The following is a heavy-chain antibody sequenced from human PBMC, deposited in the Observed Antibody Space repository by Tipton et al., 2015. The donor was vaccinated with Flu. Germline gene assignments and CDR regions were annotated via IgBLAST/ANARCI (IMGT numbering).Heavy chain of an antibody. Sequence: SLRLSCAASGFSFSTYAMSWVRQAPGKGLEWVSTVGGGGLSTNYADSVRGRFTISRDDSKNTLYLRMNSLRAEDSAVYYCARTLVVVAAKQLDYWGQGTLVTVSS. CDR3: ARTLVVVAAKQLDY. J-gene: IGHJ4*02. V-gene: IGHV3-23*01. CDR1: GFSFSTYA. D-gene: IGHD2-15*01. CDR2: VGGGGLST.